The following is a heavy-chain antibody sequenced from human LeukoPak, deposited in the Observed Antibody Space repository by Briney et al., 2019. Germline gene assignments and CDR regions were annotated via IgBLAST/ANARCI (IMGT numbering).Heavy chain of an antibody. CDR2: INQDGSEK. J-gene: IGHJ3*02. V-gene: IGHV3-7*01. Sequence: GGSLRLSCAVSGFTFTNYLMSWVRQAPGKGLEWVANINQDGSEKYYVDSVKGRFTISRDNAKNSLYLQMNSLRAEDTAVYYCARVTAPSTIFGVVITSRGAFDIWGQGTMVTVSS. D-gene: IGHD3-3*01. CDR1: GFTFTNYL. CDR3: ARVTAPSTIFGVVITSRGAFDI.